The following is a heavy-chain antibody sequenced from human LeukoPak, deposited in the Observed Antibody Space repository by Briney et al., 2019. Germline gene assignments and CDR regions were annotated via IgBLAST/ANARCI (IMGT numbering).Heavy chain of an antibody. D-gene: IGHD1-1*01. CDR1: GFTFSTFS. Sequence: GSLRLSCEGSGFTFSTFSLNWVRQAPGKGLEWVASISYSSTFLDYADSVKGRFTISRDNTQNSVYLEMNSLRDEDTAAYFCARGGDGHNSYLDFWGQGTLVTVSS. CDR3: ARGGDGHNSYLDF. J-gene: IGHJ4*02. CDR2: ISYSSTFL. V-gene: IGHV3-21*06.